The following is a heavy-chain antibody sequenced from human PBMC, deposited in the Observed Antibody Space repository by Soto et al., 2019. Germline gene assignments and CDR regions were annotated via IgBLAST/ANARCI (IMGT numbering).Heavy chain of an antibody. Sequence: SETLSLTCAVYGGSFSGYYWSWIRQPPGKGLEWIGEINHSGSTNYNPSLKSRVTISVDTSKNQFSLKLSSVTAADTAVYYCAEGVSVVPAARTGYYMDVWGKGTTVTVSS. CDR2: INHSGST. CDR1: GGSFSGYY. D-gene: IGHD2-2*01. V-gene: IGHV4-34*01. J-gene: IGHJ6*03. CDR3: AEGVSVVPAARTGYYMDV.